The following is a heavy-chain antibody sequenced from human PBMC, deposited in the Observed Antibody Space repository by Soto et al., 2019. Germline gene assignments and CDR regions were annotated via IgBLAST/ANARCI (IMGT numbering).Heavy chain of an antibody. D-gene: IGHD3-10*01. Sequence: ASVKVSCKASGYTFTNYGISRVRQAPGQGLEWMGWINTYNGNTNHAQKLQGRVTMTTDTSTSTAYMELRSLRSDDTAVYYCARGVGSGTYYNQYNWFDPWGQGTLVTVSS. CDR3: ARGVGSGTYYNQYNWFDP. J-gene: IGHJ5*02. CDR2: INTYNGNT. V-gene: IGHV1-18*01. CDR1: GYTFTNYG.